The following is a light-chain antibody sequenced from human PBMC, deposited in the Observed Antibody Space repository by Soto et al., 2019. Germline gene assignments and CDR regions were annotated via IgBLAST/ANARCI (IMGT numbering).Light chain of an antibody. Sequence: QSALTQPPSASGSPGQSVTFSCTGTSSDIGNYNFVSWYQQHPGTVPKLIVYEVNNRPSGVPDRFSGSKSGNTASLTVSGLQAEDEADYYCSSYAGDRHFIIFGGGTKVTVL. V-gene: IGLV2-8*01. CDR3: SSYAGDRHFII. CDR1: SSDIGNYNF. CDR2: EVN. J-gene: IGLJ2*01.